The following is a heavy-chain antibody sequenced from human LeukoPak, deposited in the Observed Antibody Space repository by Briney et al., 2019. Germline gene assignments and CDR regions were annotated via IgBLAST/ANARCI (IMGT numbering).Heavy chain of an antibody. CDR3: AKDAGWFGVNWFDP. CDR1: GFTFSSYG. CDR2: ISYDGSNK. D-gene: IGHD3-3*01. V-gene: IGHV3-30*18. J-gene: IGHJ5*02. Sequence: GGSLRLSCAASGFTFSSYGMHWVRQAPGKGLEWVAVISYDGSNKYYADSVKGRFTISRDNSKNTLYLQMNSQRAEDTAVYYCAKDAGWFGVNWFDPWGQGTLVTVSS.